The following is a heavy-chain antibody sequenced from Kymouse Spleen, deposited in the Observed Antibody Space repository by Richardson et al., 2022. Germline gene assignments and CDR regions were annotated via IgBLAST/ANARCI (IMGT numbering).Heavy chain of an antibody. V-gene: IGHV4-59*01. CDR1: GGSISSYY. CDR2: IYYSGST. D-gene: IGHD1-20*01,IGHD1-7*01. CDR3: ARYNWTFFDY. J-gene: IGHJ4*02. Sequence: QVQLQESGPGLVKPSETLSLTCTVSGGSISSYYWSWIRQPPGKGLEWIGYIYYSGSTNYNPSLKSRVTISVDTSKNQFSLKLSSVTAADTAVYYCARYNWTFFDYWGQGTLVTVSS.